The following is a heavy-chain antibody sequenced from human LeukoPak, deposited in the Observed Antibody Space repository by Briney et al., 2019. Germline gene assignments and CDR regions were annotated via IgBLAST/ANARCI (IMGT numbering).Heavy chain of an antibody. D-gene: IGHD6-19*01. Sequence: GGSLRLFCAGSGFTFSSYWMHWVRQAPGQGLVWTSSINSDGSSTSYAAPVKGRLTLSRHNAKNPVSLQMHSMRAGDTAVYHCARQRGGSGRYGPRGIYVWLKPTTVTFSS. V-gene: IGHV3-74*01. J-gene: IGHJ6*04. CDR1: GFTFSSYW. CDR3: ARQRGGSGRYGPRGIYV. CDR2: INSDGSST.